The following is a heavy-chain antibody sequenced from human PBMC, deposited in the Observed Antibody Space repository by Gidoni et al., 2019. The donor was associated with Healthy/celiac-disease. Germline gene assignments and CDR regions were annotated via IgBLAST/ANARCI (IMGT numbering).Heavy chain of an antibody. Sequence: QVQLQESGPGLVKPSGTLSLTCAFSGGSISSSNWWSWVRQPPGKGLECIGESYHSGSTNYNPSLKSRVTISVDQSKNQFSLKRSSVTAADTAVYYCARVHMGGYFDYWGQGTLVTVSS. D-gene: IGHD1-26*01. CDR2: SYHSGST. CDR3: ARVHMGGYFDY. V-gene: IGHV4-4*02. CDR1: GGSISSSNW. J-gene: IGHJ4*02.